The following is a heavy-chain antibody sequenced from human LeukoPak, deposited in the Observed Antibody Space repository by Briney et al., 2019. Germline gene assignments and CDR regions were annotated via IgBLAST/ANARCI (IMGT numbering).Heavy chain of an antibody. D-gene: IGHD5-12*01. Sequence: GGSLRLSCAGSGFTFGNYSMTWVRQAPGKGLEWVSCISSSTSYIYYADSVKGRFTISRDNAKNSLYLQMNSLRAEDTAVYYCARGLGGYDQFFDYWGQGTVVTVSS. CDR2: ISSSTSYI. V-gene: IGHV3-21*01. CDR1: GFTFGNYS. CDR3: ARGLGGYDQFFDY. J-gene: IGHJ4*02.